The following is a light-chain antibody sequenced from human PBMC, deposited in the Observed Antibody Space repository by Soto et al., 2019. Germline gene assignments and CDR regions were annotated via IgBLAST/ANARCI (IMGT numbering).Light chain of an antibody. Sequence: LTQPRSVSGSPGQSVTISCTGTSRDVGAFNYVSWYQQHPGKAPKFIIYDVNKRPSGVPGRFSGSKSGNTASLTISGLQAEEEGEYYCCSYAGTPYVFGTGTKVTVL. CDR2: DVN. CDR1: SRDVGAFNY. J-gene: IGLJ1*01. CDR3: CSYAGTPYV. V-gene: IGLV2-11*01.